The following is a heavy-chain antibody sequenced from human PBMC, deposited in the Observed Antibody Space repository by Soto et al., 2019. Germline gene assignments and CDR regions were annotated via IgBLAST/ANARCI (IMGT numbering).Heavy chain of an antibody. J-gene: IGHJ5*02. D-gene: IGHD2-2*01. Sequence: SETLSLTCTVSGGSISSGDYYWSWIRQPPGKGLEWIGYIYYSGSTYYNPSLKSRVTISVDTSKNQFSLKLSSVTAADTAVYYCARIGRGYCISTSCLNWFDPWGQGTLVTVAS. CDR3: ARIGRGYCISTSCLNWFDP. CDR1: GGSISSGDYY. V-gene: IGHV4-30-4*01. CDR2: IYYSGST.